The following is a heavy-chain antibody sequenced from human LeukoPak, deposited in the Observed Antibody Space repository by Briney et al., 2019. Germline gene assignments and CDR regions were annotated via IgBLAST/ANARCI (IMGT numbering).Heavy chain of an antibody. CDR1: GYTFTSYG. CDR3: AARYCSGGSCYPGA. V-gene: IGHV1-18*01. CDR2: ISAYNGNT. D-gene: IGHD2-15*01. Sequence: ASVKVSCKASGYTFTSYGISWVRQAPGQGLEWMGWISAYNGNTNYAQKLQGRVTMTTDTSTSTAYMELRSLRSDDTAVYCCAARYCSGGSCYPGAWGQGTLVTVSS. J-gene: IGHJ4*02.